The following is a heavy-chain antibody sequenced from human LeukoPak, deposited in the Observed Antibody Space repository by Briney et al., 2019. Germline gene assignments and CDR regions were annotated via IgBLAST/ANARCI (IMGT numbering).Heavy chain of an antibody. CDR1: GGTFSSYA. Sequence: ASVKVSCKASGGTFSSYAISWVRQAPGQGLEWMGGIIPIFGTANYAQKFQGRVTITTDESTSTAYMELSSLRSEDTAVYYCARDWGDYYDSSGPSYPVGAFDIWGQGTMVTVSS. CDR2: IIPIFGTA. D-gene: IGHD3-22*01. CDR3: ARDWGDYYDSSGPSYPVGAFDI. J-gene: IGHJ3*02. V-gene: IGHV1-69*05.